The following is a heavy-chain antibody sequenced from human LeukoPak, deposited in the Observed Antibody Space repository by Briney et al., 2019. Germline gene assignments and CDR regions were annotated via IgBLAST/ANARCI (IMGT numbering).Heavy chain of an antibody. CDR3: ARDQAYSFDY. Sequence: GGSLRLSCAASGFTFSAYSMNWVRQAPEKGLEWVSYIGSSSSPIYYADSVKGRFTISRDNAKDSLYLQMDSLRAEDTAVYYCARDQAYSFDYWGQGTLVPISS. CDR1: GFTFSAYS. D-gene: IGHD4-11*01. V-gene: IGHV3-48*01. J-gene: IGHJ4*02. CDR2: IGSSSSPI.